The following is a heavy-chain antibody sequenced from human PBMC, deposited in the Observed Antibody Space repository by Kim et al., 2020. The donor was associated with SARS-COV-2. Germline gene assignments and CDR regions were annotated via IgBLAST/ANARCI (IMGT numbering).Heavy chain of an antibody. Sequence: SVKVSCKASGGTFSSYAISWVRQAPGQGLEWMGRIIPILGIANYAQKFQGRVTITADKSTSTAYMELSSLRSEDTAVYYCATPDSSSSAIYYYYYYMDVWGKGTTVTVSS. CDR2: IIPILGIA. CDR3: ATPDSSSSAIYYYYYYMDV. D-gene: IGHD6-6*01. J-gene: IGHJ6*03. V-gene: IGHV1-69*04. CDR1: GGTFSSYA.